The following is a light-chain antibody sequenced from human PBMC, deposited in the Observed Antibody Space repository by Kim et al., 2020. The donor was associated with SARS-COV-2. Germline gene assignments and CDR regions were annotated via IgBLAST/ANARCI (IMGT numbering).Light chain of an antibody. J-gene: IGLJ2*01. V-gene: IGLV2-8*01. CDR3: SSYAGSNNFVV. Sequence: SVVISCSGTSSYVVGCNYVSWYQQHPGKAPKLMIYGVTKRPSGVPDRFSGSKSGNTASLTVSGLRAEDEADYYCSSYAGSNNFVVFGGGTQLTIL. CDR1: SSYVVGCNY. CDR2: GVT.